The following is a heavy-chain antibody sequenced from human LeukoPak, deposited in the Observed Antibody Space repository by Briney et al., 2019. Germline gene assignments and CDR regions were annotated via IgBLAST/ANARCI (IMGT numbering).Heavy chain of an antibody. Sequence: GGSLRLSCAASGFTFSSYSMNWVRQAPGKGLEWVSGISWNSGSIGYADSGKGRFTISRDNAKNSLYLQMNSLRAEDTALYYCAKDHVGLLDAFDIWGQGTMVTVSS. D-gene: IGHD5-18*01. J-gene: IGHJ3*02. CDR3: AKDHVGLLDAFDI. V-gene: IGHV3-9*01. CDR2: ISWNSGSI. CDR1: GFTFSSYS.